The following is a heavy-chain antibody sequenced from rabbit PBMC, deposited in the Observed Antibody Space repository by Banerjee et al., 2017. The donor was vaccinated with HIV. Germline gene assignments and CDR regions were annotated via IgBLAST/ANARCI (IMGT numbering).Heavy chain of an antibody. CDR3: ARGGGYGASDL. Sequence: QSLEESGGDLVKPGASLTLTCTASGIDLSGFYYMCWVRQAPGKGLEWIACIDTRGRDTTYYASWAKGRFTISKTSSTTVTLQMTSLTAADTATYFCARGGGYGASDLWGQGTLVTDS. J-gene: IGHJ3*01. CDR2: IDTRGRDTT. CDR1: GIDLSGFYY. V-gene: IGHV1S40*01. D-gene: IGHD4-2*01.